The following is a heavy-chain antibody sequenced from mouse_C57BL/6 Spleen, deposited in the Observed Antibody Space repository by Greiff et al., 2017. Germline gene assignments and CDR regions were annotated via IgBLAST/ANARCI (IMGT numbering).Heavy chain of an antibody. CDR2: ISGGGGNT. CDR3: ARNYGSSFYWYFDV. J-gene: IGHJ1*03. CDR1: GFTFSSYT. Sequence: EVKLMESGGGLVKPGGSLKLSCAASGFTFSSYTMSWVRQTPEKRLEWVATISGGGGNTYYPDSVKGRFTISRDNAKNTLYRQMSSRRSEDTALYYCARNYGSSFYWYFDVWGTGTRVTVSS. V-gene: IGHV5-9*01. D-gene: IGHD1-1*01.